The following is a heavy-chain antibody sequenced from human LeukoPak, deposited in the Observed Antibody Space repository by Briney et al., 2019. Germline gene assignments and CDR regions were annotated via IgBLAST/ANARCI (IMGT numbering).Heavy chain of an antibody. V-gene: IGHV4-4*07. CDR2: IYYSGNT. J-gene: IGHJ5*02. Sequence: SETLSLTCSVSGDSISDYYWSWIRQPAGKGLEWIGRIYYSGNTNYNPSLKSRVTMSVDASKNQLSLKLRSVTAADTAVYYCARDGIKNTYVWENWFDPWGQGTLVIVSS. D-gene: IGHD3-10*02. CDR3: ARDGIKNTYVWENWFDP. CDR1: GDSISDYY.